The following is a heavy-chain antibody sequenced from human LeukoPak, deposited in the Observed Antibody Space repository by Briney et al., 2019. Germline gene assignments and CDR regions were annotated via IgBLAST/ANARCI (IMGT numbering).Heavy chain of an antibody. CDR2: ISSSSSYI. D-gene: IGHD3-10*01. V-gene: IGHV3-21*01. CDR1: GFTFSSYS. Sequence: GGSLRLSCAASGFTFSSYSMNWVRQDPGKGLEWVSSISSSSSYIYYADSVKGRFTISRDNAKNSLYLQMNSLRAEDSAVYYCAKDLGSRPRYWYFDLWGRGTLVTVSS. J-gene: IGHJ2*01. CDR3: AKDLGSRPRYWYFDL.